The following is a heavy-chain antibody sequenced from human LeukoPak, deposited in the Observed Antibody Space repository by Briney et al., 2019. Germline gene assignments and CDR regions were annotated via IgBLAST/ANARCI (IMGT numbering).Heavy chain of an antibody. J-gene: IGHJ6*02. CDR1: GGSFSGYY. Sequence: SETLSLTCAVYGGSFSGYYWSWIRQPPGKGLEWIGEINHSGSTNYNPSLKSRVTISVDTSKNQFSLKLSSVTAADTAVYYCAAAESNYGMDVWGQGTTVTVSS. CDR3: AAAESNYGMDV. V-gene: IGHV4-34*01. CDR2: INHSGST.